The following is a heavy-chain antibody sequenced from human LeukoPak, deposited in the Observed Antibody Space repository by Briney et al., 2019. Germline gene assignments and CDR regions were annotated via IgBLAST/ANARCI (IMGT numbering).Heavy chain of an antibody. CDR2: INHSGST. CDR3: AKTLTTNWFDP. CDR1: GGSFSGYY. V-gene: IGHV4-34*01. Sequence: SETLSLTCAVYGGSFSGYYWSWNRQPPGKGLEWIGEINHSGSTNYNPSLKSRVTISVDTSKNQFSLKLSSVTAADTAVYYCAKTLTTNWFDPWGQGTLVTVSS. J-gene: IGHJ5*02. D-gene: IGHD4-11*01.